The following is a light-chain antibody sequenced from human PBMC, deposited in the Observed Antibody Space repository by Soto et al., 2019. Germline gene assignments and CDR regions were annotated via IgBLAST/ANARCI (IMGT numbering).Light chain of an antibody. CDR1: QNINSN. CDR3: QQYNNWPRAT. J-gene: IGKJ4*01. CDR2: RAS. Sequence: EIVMTQSPATLSLSPGERATLTCRASQNINSNLAWYQQKPGQAPRLFIFRASSRATGIPARFSGSGSGTEYNLTISSLQSEDFAVYYCQQYNNWPRATFGGGTKVEIK. V-gene: IGKV3-15*01.